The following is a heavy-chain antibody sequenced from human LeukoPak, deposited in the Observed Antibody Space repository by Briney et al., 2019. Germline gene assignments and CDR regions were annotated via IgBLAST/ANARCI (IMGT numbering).Heavy chain of an antibody. CDR3: ARHGGTIDYFDY. J-gene: IGHJ4*02. D-gene: IGHD1-26*01. CDR2: ISYGGGT. CDR1: GGSLSTFY. V-gene: IGHV4-59*08. Sequence: SETLSLTCTVSGGSLSTFYWSWIRQPPGKELEWIGYISYGGGTSYYPSLKRRVTIYLNSPKNYISLRITSLTAADTALYDCARHGGTIDYFDYWGPGSLVTVSS.